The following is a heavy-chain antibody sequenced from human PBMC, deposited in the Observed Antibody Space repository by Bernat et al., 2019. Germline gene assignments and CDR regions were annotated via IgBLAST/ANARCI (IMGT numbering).Heavy chain of an antibody. D-gene: IGHD1-1*01. CDR2: ISGSGGSP. V-gene: IGHV3-23*04. CDR3: AKDFNWDDGY. Sequence: EVQLVESGGGLVQPGGSLRLSCAASGFTFSSYTMSWVRQAPGKGLEYVSGISGSGGSPSYADSVKGRFTISRDNSKNKLYLQMNSLRAEDTAVYYCAKDFNWDDGYWGQGTLVTVAA. J-gene: IGHJ4*02. CDR1: GFTFSSYT.